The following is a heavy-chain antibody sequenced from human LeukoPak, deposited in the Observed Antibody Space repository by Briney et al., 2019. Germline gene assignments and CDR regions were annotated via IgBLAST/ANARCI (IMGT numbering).Heavy chain of an antibody. Sequence: GGSLRLSCAASGFTFSSYSMNWVRQAPGKGLEWVSSISSSSRYIYYADSVKGRFTISRDNAKNSLYLQMNSLRAEDTAVYYCARGGMVATITEGWFDPWGQGTLVTVSS. CDR2: ISSSSRYI. D-gene: IGHD5-12*01. V-gene: IGHV3-21*01. J-gene: IGHJ5*02. CDR3: ARGGMVATITEGWFDP. CDR1: GFTFSSYS.